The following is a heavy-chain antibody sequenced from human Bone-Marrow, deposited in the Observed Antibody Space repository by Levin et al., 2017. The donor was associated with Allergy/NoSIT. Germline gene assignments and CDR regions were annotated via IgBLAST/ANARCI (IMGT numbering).Heavy chain of an antibody. D-gene: IGHD6-19*01. J-gene: IGHJ5*02. V-gene: IGHV3-48*02. CDR1: GFSFSSHA. CDR2: INNGGNII. CDR3: VRDGGVAGLHAS. Sequence: GGSLRLSCAASGFSFSSHAMDWVRQAPGKGLEWISYINNGGNIIYYADSVKGRFTISRDNANNSLFLQMNSLRDEDTAVYYCVRDGGVAGLHASWGQGTLVAVSS.